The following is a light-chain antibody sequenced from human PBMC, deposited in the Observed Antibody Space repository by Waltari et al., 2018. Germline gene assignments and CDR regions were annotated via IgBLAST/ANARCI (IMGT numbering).Light chain of an antibody. Sequence: SYVLTQSPSVSVSPGQTVTIPCSGANLGEKYVSWSQQKPGQSPVLVIFQDTKRPSGIPARFSGSMSGDTATLTIGGTQPVDEADYFCQAWASSNYVFASGTKVTVL. CDR1: NLGEKY. CDR2: QDT. V-gene: IGLV3-1*01. CDR3: QAWASSNYV. J-gene: IGLJ1*01.